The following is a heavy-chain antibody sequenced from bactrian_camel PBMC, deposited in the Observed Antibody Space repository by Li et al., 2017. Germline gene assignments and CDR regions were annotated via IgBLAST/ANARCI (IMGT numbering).Heavy chain of an antibody. J-gene: IGHJ6*01. Sequence: VPLVDPGGGLVQPGGSLRLSCAASGLTFSNHYMSWVRQAPGLGLQWVAAISSRGQSTYYDDSVQGRFTISRDNAKNMVYLHMTSLKPEDTGVYYCVRDYKSGDYRDDFGYWGQGTQVTVS. V-gene: IGHV3S40*01. D-gene: IGHD4*01. CDR2: ISSRGQST. CDR3: VRDYKSGDYRDDFGY. CDR1: GLTFSNHY.